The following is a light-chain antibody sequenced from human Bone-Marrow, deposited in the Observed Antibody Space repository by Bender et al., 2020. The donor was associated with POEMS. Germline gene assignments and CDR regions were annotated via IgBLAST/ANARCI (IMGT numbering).Light chain of an antibody. V-gene: IGLV2-14*02. J-gene: IGLJ2*01. CDR1: SSDVGSYNY. Sequence: QSALTQPASVSGSPGQSITISCTGTSSDVGSYNYVSWYQQHPGQAPRLIIYDVNKRPSGVPDRFSGSKSGNTASLTVFGLRIEDEADYYCSSYTSRSTVIFGGGTRVTVL. CDR3: SSYTSRSTVI. CDR2: DVN.